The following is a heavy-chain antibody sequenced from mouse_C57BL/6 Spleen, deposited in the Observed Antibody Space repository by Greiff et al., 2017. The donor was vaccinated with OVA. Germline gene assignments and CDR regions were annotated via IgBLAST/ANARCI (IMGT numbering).Heavy chain of an antibody. CDR3: ARRGDYDVGAMDY. Sequence: VQLQQPGAELVKPGASVKLSCKASGYTFTSYWMQWVKQRPGQGLEWIGEIDPSDSYTNYNQKFKGKATLTVDTSSSTAYMQLSSLTSEDSAVYYCARRGDYDVGAMDYWGQGTSVTVSS. V-gene: IGHV1-50*01. CDR2: IDPSDSYT. D-gene: IGHD2-4*01. CDR1: GYTFTSYW. J-gene: IGHJ4*01.